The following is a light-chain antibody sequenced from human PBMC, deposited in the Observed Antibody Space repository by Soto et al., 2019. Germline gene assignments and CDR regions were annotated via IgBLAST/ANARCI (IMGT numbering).Light chain of an antibody. CDR3: CSYAGTSTSYVV. CDR1: SSDVGSYNL. CDR2: EDS. V-gene: IGLV2-23*01. Sequence: QSALTQPASVSGSPGQSITISCTGTSSDVGSYNLVSWYQQHPGKAPKLMIYEDSKRPSGVSDRFSGSKSGNTASLTISGLQTEDEADYFCCSYAGTSTSYVVFGGGTKLIVL. J-gene: IGLJ2*01.